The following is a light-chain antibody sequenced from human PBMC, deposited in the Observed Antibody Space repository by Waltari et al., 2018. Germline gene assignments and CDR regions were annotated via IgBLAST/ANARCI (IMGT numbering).Light chain of an antibody. J-gene: IGLJ3*02. CDR2: DVS. Sequence: QSALTQPRSISGSPGQSVTVSCTGTSSDVGGYDYVSWFQQHPGKAPKLRIYDVSQRPSGVPDRFSGSKSGNTASLTISGLQAEDESDYYCCSYAGSYTWLFGGGTKVTVL. CDR3: CSYAGSYTWL. CDR1: SSDVGGYDY. V-gene: IGLV2-11*01.